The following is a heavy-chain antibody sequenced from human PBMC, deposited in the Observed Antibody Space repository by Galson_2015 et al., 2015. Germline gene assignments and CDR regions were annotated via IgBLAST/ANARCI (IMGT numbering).Heavy chain of an antibody. D-gene: IGHD4-11*01. CDR3: ASDSETTVINY. J-gene: IGHJ4*02. Sequence: SLRLSCAASGFTFSSYWMHWVRQAPGKGLVWVSRINSDGSSTSYADSVKGRFTIPRDNAKNTLYLQMNSLRAEDTAVYYCASDSETTVINYWGQGTLVTVSS. V-gene: IGHV3-74*01. CDR1: GFTFSSYW. CDR2: INSDGSST.